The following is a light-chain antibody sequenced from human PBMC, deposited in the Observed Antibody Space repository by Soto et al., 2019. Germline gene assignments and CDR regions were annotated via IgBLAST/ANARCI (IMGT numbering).Light chain of an antibody. V-gene: IGLV2-14*01. CDR1: SRDVGRYNY. CDR3: SSYTKVNTLVV. J-gene: IGLJ2*01. Sequence: QSALTQPASVSGSPGQSITISCSGTSRDVGRYNYVSWYQQHPGKAPRLMIYEVSNRPSGISNRFSGSKSGNTASLTISGLQAEDEADYFCSSYTKVNTLVVFGGGTKLNVL. CDR2: EVS.